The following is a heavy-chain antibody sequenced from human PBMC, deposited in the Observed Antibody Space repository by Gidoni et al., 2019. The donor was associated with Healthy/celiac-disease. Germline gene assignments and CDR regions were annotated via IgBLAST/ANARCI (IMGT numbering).Heavy chain of an antibody. CDR1: GFTFSSYA. J-gene: IGHJ5*02. D-gene: IGHD2-2*01. V-gene: IGHV3-23*01. CDR2: ISGSGGST. CDR3: AKVACSSTSCYSPLGDWFDP. Sequence: EVQLLESGGGLVQPGGSLRLSCAASGFTFSSYAMSWVRQAPGKGLEWVSAISGSGGSTYYADSVKGRFTISRDNSKNTLYLQMNSLGAEDTAVYYCAKVACSSTSCYSPLGDWFDPWGQGTLVTVSS.